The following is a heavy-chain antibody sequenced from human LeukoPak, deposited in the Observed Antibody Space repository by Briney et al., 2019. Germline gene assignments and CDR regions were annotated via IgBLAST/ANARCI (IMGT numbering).Heavy chain of an antibody. CDR1: GGTFSSYA. J-gene: IGHJ4*02. CDR3: AVGYYDSSGSGDY. V-gene: IGHV1-69*13. Sequence: SVKVSCKASGGTFSSYAISWVRQAPGQGLEWMGGIIPIFGTANYAQKFQGRVTITADESTSTAYMELISLRSEDTAVYYCAVGYYDSSGSGDYWGQGTLVTVSS. D-gene: IGHD3-22*01. CDR2: IIPIFGTA.